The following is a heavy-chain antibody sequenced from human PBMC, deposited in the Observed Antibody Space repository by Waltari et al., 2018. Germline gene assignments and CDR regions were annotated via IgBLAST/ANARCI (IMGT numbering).Heavy chain of an antibody. V-gene: IGHV1-2*02. J-gene: IGHJ5*02. Sequence: QVQLVQSGAEVKKPGASVKVSCKASGYTFTGYYIHWGRQAPGQGLEWMGWLDPKSGGTHFSQKFQDRVTMTRDTSIRTAYMELSRLKSDDTAVYYCARPRRYCTGGTCYSNWLDPWGQGTLVTVSS. CDR3: ARPRRYCTGGTCYSNWLDP. CDR2: LDPKSGGT. D-gene: IGHD2-15*01. CDR1: GYTFTGYY.